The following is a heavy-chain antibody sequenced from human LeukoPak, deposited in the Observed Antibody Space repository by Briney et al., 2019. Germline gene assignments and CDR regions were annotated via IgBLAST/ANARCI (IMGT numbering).Heavy chain of an antibody. CDR1: GFTFSSYS. Sequence: PGGSLRLSCAASGFTFSSYSMNWVRQPAGKGLEWIGRIYATGSTKFNPSLKSRLTMSMDTSTNQLSLKLSLKLTSVTAADTAVYFCARQGYTASYYFLDFWSQGTLVTVSP. J-gene: IGHJ4*02. CDR2: IYATGST. V-gene: IGHV4-4*07. D-gene: IGHD1-26*01. CDR3: ARQGYTASYYFLDF.